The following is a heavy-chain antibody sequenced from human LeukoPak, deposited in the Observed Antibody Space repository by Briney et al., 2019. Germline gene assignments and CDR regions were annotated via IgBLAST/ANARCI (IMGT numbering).Heavy chain of an antibody. D-gene: IGHD6-25*01. Sequence: GGSLRLSCAASGFTFSNYVMHWVRQAPGKGLEWVALIWYDASNKYYADSVKGRFTISRDNSKDTLYLQMNSLRAEDTAIYYCARGAAAGPDYWGQGTLLTVSS. J-gene: IGHJ4*02. CDR2: IWYDASNK. CDR1: GFTFSNYV. CDR3: ARGAAAGPDY. V-gene: IGHV3-33*01.